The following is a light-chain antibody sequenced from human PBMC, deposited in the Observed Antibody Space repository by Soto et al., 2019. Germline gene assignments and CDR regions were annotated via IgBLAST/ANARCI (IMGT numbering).Light chain of an antibody. CDR1: QSVSSSY. CDR2: DAS. Sequence: EIVLTQSPATLSLSPVERATLSCGASQSVSSSYLAWYQQKPGLAPRLLIYDASSRSTGIPDRFSGSGSGTDFTLTISRLEPEDFAVYYCQQCGSSPWTFGQGTKVDIK. CDR3: QQCGSSPWT. J-gene: IGKJ1*01. V-gene: IGKV3D-20*01.